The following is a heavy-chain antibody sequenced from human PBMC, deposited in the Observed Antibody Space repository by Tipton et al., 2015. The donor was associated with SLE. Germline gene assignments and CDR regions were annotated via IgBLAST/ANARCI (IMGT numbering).Heavy chain of an antibody. V-gene: IGHV4-31*03. CDR2: IYYSGGTD. D-gene: IGHD2-21*01. CDR1: GDSISNVGYY. Sequence: TLSLTCTVSGDSISNVGYYWSWIRQHPGKGLEWIGCIYYSGGTDYYDPSLESRVSISIDTSKNEFSLKLSSVTAADTAVYYCAREGDSSANFYYYGVNVRGQGTTVTVSS. CDR3: AREGDSSANFYYYGVNV. J-gene: IGHJ6*02.